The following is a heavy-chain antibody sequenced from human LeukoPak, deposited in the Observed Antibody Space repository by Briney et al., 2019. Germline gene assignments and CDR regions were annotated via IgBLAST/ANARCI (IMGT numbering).Heavy chain of an antibody. CDR1: GGTFSSYA. V-gene: IGHV1-69*04. D-gene: IGHD3-10*01. CDR2: IIPILGIA. CDR3: ATPRPSRGSGSYYYFDY. J-gene: IGHJ4*02. Sequence: SVKVSCKASGGTFSSYAISWVRQAPGQGLEWMGRIIPILGIANYAQKFQGRVTITADKSTSTAYMELSSLRSEDTAVYYCATPRPSRGSGSYYYFDYWGQGTLVTVSS.